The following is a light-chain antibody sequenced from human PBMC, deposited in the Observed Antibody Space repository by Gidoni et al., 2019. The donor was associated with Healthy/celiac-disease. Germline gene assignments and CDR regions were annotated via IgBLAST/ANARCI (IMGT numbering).Light chain of an antibody. CDR1: QSVSSY. Sequence: EIVLTQSPATLSLSPGERATISCSASQSVSSYLAWYQQKPGQAPRLLIYDASKRETGIPSRFSGSGSGTDFTLTISSLEPEDFAVYYCQKRSNWPLWTFXQXTKVEIK. CDR3: QKRSNWPLWT. CDR2: DAS. V-gene: IGKV3-11*01. J-gene: IGKJ1*01.